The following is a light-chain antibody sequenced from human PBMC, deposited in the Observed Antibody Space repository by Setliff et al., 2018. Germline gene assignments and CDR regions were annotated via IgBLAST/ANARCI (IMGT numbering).Light chain of an antibody. CDR3: YSYAGSYTSV. CDR1: SSDVGGYNY. J-gene: IGLJ1*01. V-gene: IGLV2-11*01. CDR2: DVS. Sequence: QSALTQPRSVSGSPGQSVTISCTGTSSDVGGYNYVSWYQQHPGKAPKLMIYDVSKRPSGVPDRFSGSKSGNTASLTISGLQAEDEADYYCYSYAGSYTSVFGTGT.